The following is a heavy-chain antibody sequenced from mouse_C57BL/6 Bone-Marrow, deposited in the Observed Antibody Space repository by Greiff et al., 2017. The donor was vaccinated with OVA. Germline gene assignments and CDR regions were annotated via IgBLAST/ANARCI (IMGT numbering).Heavy chain of an antibody. CDR3: ASSSYYSNYEGFAY. V-gene: IGHV1-64*01. D-gene: IGHD2-5*01. Sequence: QVQLKQPGAELVKPGASVKLSCKASGYTFTSYWMHWVKQRPGQGLEWIGMIHPNSGSTNYNEKFKSKATLTVDKSSSTAYMQLSSLTSEDSAVYYCASSSYYSNYEGFAYWGQGTLVTVSA. CDR1: GYTFTSYW. CDR2: IHPNSGST. J-gene: IGHJ3*01.